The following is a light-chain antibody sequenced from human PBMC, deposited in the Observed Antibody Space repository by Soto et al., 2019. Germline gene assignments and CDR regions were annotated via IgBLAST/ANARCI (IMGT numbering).Light chain of an antibody. J-gene: IGKJ1*01. V-gene: IGKV3-15*01. CDR1: QSVSSN. CDR2: GAS. Sequence: EIVMTQFPATLSVSPGERATLSCRASQSVSSNLAWYQQKPGQAPRLLIYGASTRATGIPARFSGSGSGTEFTLTISSLQSEDSALYSCHQYNNWPPTRTFGQGTKVEV. CDR3: HQYNNWPPTRT.